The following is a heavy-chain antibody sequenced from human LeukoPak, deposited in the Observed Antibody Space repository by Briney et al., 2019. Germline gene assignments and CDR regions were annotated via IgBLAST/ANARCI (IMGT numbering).Heavy chain of an antibody. D-gene: IGHD1-26*01. CDR2: IYTSGST. J-gene: IGHJ3*02. Sequence: PSQTLSLTCTVSGGSISSGSYYWSWIRQPAGKGLEWIGRIYTSGSTNYNPSLKSRVTISVDTSKNQFSLKLSSVTAADTAVYYCARGGGSYYHDAFDIWGQGTMVTVSS. CDR3: ARGGGSYYHDAFDI. V-gene: IGHV4-61*02. CDR1: GGSISSGSYY.